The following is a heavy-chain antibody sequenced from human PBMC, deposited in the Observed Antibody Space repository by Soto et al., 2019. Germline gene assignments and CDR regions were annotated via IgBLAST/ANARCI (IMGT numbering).Heavy chain of an antibody. J-gene: IGHJ4*02. Sequence: GGSLRISCAAPGFTFSSYWKPWVRQPPGKGLVWVSRINSDGSSTSYADSVKGRFTISRDNAKNTLYLQMNSLRAEDTAVYYCARALLYSGYEFDYWGQGTLVTVSS. CDR2: INSDGSST. CDR1: GFTFSSYW. CDR3: ARALLYSGYEFDY. V-gene: IGHV3-74*01. D-gene: IGHD5-12*01.